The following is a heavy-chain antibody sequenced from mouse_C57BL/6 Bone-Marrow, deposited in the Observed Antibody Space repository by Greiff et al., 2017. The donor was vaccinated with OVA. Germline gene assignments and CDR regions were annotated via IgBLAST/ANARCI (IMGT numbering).Heavy chain of an antibody. CDR3: VRPIYYDYLFAY. D-gene: IGHD2-4*01. Sequence: GGGLVQPTGSLKLSCAASGFSFNTYAMNWVRQAPGKGLEWVARIRSKSNNYATYYADSVKDRFTISRDDSESMLYLQMNNLKTEDTAMYYCVRPIYYDYLFAYWGQGTLVTVSA. CDR2: IRSKSNNYAT. CDR1: GFSFNTYA. V-gene: IGHV10-1*01. J-gene: IGHJ3*01.